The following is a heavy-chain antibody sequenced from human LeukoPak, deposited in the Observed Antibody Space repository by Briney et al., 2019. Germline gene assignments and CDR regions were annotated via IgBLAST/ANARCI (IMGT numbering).Heavy chain of an antibody. CDR2: MSPDGGDT. D-gene: IGHD3-3*01. V-gene: IGHV1-8*03. J-gene: IGHJ5*02. CDR3: ARVRLRNGYNWFDP. Sequence: GASVRVSCKASGYTFTDYYINWVRQAPGQGLEWMGWMSPDGGDTGYAHKFQGRVTITRNTSITTAYMELRSLTFEDTAVYYCARVRLRNGYNWFDPWGQGTLVTVSS. CDR1: GYTFTDYY.